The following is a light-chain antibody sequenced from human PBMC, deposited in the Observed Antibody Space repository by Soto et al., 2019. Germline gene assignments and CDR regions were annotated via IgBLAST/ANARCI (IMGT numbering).Light chain of an antibody. Sequence: QSALTQPASVSGSPGQSITISCTGTSIDVGSYNFVSWYQQHPGKAPKLMIYGVSDRPSGVSSRFSGSKSGNTASLTISGLQAEDEADYYCTSYTSSGSYVVFGGGTKLTVL. V-gene: IGLV2-14*03. CDR2: GVS. J-gene: IGLJ2*01. CDR3: TSYTSSGSYVV. CDR1: SIDVGSYNF.